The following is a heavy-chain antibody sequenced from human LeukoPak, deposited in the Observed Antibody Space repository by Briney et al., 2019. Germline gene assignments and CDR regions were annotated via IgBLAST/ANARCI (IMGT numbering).Heavy chain of an antibody. D-gene: IGHD2-2*02. J-gene: IGHJ4*02. CDR1: GGTFSSFA. Sequence: GASVKLSCKASGGTFSSFAISWVRQAPGQGREWIGRIIPIFGIANYAQKFQDRVTITADRSTSTAYMELSSLRSEDTAVYYCARDGGYCSSASCYKYFDYWGQGTLVTVSS. V-gene: IGHV1-69*04. CDR3: ARDGGYCSSASCYKYFDY. CDR2: IIPIFGIA.